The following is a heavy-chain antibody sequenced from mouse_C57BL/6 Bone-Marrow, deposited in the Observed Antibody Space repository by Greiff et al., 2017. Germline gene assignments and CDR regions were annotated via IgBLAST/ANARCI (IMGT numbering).Heavy chain of an antibody. D-gene: IGHD1-1*01. CDR3: ARWKLLLPRWYFDV. CDR2: IHPNSGST. V-gene: IGHV1-64*01. CDR1: GYTFTSYW. J-gene: IGHJ1*03. Sequence: QVQLQQPGAELVKPGASVKLSCKASGYTFTSYWMHWVKQRPGQGLEWIGMIHPNSGSTNYNEKFKSKATLTVDKSSSTAYMQLSSLTSEDSAVYYCARWKLLLPRWYFDVWGTGTTVTVSS.